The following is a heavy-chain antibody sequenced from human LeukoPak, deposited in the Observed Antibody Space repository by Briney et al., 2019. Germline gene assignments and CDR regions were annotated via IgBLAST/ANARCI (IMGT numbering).Heavy chain of an antibody. D-gene: IGHD3-9*01. Sequence: GGSLRLSCAASGFTFDDYAMHWVRQAPGKGLEWVSLISGDGGSTYYADSVKGRLTISRDNSKNSLYLQMNSLRTEDTALYYCAKEERGVLRYFDWLSDGMDVWGQGTTVTVSS. V-gene: IGHV3-43*02. CDR2: ISGDGGST. CDR1: GFTFDDYA. J-gene: IGHJ6*02. CDR3: AKEERGVLRYFDWLSDGMDV.